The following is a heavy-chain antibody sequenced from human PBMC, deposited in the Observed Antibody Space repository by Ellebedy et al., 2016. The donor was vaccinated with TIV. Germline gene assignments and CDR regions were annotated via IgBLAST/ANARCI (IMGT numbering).Heavy chain of an antibody. D-gene: IGHD3-3*01. CDR2: INNDGSST. CDR3: AGDLDV. CDR1: RVTFRSYW. Sequence: GESLKISCAASRVTFRSYWMHWVRQAPGEGLVWVARINNDGSSTNYADSVKGRFTISRDNAESILYLQMNSLRVEETAMYYCAGDLDVWGQGILVTVSS. J-gene: IGHJ4*02. V-gene: IGHV3-74*01.